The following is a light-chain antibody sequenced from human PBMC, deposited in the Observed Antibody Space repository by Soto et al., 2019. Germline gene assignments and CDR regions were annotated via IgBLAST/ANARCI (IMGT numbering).Light chain of an antibody. V-gene: IGKV1-17*01. J-gene: IGKJ4*01. Sequence: DIQMTQSPSSLSASVGDRVIITCQASQGIRNDLAWYQQKPGKAPKRLIYAASSLQSGVSSRFSGSGFGTEFTLTISSLQPEDFATYYCVQHNNYPPLTFGGGTKVEI. CDR1: QGIRND. CDR2: AAS. CDR3: VQHNNYPPLT.